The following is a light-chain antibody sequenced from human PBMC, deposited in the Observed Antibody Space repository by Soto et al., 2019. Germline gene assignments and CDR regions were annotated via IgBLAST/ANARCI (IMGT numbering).Light chain of an antibody. V-gene: IGKV1-5*03. CDR2: KGS. CDR1: QSISDW. Sequence: DIQMTQSPSTLSASVGDRVTITCRASQSISDWLAWYQQNPGKAPKVLIYKGSFLENGVPSRFSGSGYGTEFTLTINSLQPDDFATYYCHQYNSYPWTFGQGTKVEIK. CDR3: HQYNSYPWT. J-gene: IGKJ1*01.